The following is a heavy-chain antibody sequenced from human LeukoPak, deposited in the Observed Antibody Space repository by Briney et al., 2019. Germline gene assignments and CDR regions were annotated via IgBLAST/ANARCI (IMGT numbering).Heavy chain of an antibody. V-gene: IGHV4-34*01. CDR3: ASGLQLPYGSGSYYKYYYGMDV. Sequence: SETLSLTCAVYGGSFSGYYWSWIRQPPGKGLEWSGEINHSGSTNYNPSLKSRVTISVDTSKNQFSLKLSSVTAADTAVYYCASGLQLPYGSGSYYKYYYGMDVWGKGTTVTVSS. D-gene: IGHD3-10*01. J-gene: IGHJ6*04. CDR2: INHSGST. CDR1: GGSFSGYY.